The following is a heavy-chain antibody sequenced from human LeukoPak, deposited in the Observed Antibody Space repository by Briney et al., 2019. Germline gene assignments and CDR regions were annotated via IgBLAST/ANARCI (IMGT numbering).Heavy chain of an antibody. CDR1: AYSFASYG. D-gene: IGHD1-26*01. CDR3: ARDYYNAYEDIFDI. J-gene: IGHJ3*02. CDR2: VSGYDGRT. Sequence: GASVKVSCKASAYSFASYGISWVRQAPGQGLKWMGWVSGYDGRTNYAQHLMGRLTVSAEISKSTVYMELRSLRSDDTAIYYCARDYYNAYEDIFDIWGQGTMVTVSS. V-gene: IGHV1-18*01.